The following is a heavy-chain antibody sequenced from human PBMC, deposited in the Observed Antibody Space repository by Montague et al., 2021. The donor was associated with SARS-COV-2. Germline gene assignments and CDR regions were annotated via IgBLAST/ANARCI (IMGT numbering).Heavy chain of an antibody. D-gene: IGHD3-10*01. Sequence: PALVKPTQTLTLTCTFSGFSLSTSGICVSWIRQPPGKALEWLARXDWDDDKYYSTSLKTRLTISKGTSKNQVVLTMTNMDPVDTATYYCARMAMVRGVPLDYWGQGTLVTVSS. CDR3: ARMAMVRGVPLDY. J-gene: IGHJ4*02. V-gene: IGHV2-70*11. CDR2: XDWDDDK. CDR1: GFSLSTSGIC.